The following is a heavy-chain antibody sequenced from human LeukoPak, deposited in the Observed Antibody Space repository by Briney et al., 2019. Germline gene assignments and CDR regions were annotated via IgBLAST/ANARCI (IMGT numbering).Heavy chain of an antibody. V-gene: IGHV1-2*06. Sequence: ASVKVSCKASGYTFIGYYMHWVRQAPGQGLEWMGRINPNSGGTNYAQKFQGRVTMTRDTSISTAYMELSRLRSDDTAVYYCASHYYDSSGQHDDWGQGTLVTVSS. CDR3: ASHYYDSSGQHDD. D-gene: IGHD3-22*01. J-gene: IGHJ4*02. CDR2: INPNSGGT. CDR1: GYTFIGYY.